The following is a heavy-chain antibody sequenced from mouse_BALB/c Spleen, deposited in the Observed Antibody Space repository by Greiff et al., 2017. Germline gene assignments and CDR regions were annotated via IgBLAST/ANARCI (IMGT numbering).Heavy chain of an antibody. J-gene: IGHJ3*01. D-gene: IGHD2-14*01. Sequence: QVQLKQSGAELMKPGASVKISCKATGYTFSSYWIEWVKQRPGHGLEWIGEILPGSGSTNYNEKFKGKATFTADTSSNTAYMQLSSLTSEDSAVYYCARGYYRYGFAYWGQGTLVTVSA. V-gene: IGHV1-9*01. CDR3: ARGYYRYGFAY. CDR1: GYTFSSYW. CDR2: ILPGSGST.